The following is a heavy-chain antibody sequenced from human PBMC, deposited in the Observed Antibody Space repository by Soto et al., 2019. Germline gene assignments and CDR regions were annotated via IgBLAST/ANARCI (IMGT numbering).Heavy chain of an antibody. CDR1: GFTFDDYA. J-gene: IGHJ6*03. Sequence: GGSLRLSCAASGFTFDDYAMHWVRQAPGKGLEWVSGISWNSGSIGYADSVKGRFTISRDNAKNSLYLQMNSLRAEDTALYYCAKVGSGWVYYYYYMDVWGKGTTVTVSS. CDR3: AKVGSGWVYYYYYMDV. CDR2: ISWNSGSI. V-gene: IGHV3-9*01. D-gene: IGHD6-19*01.